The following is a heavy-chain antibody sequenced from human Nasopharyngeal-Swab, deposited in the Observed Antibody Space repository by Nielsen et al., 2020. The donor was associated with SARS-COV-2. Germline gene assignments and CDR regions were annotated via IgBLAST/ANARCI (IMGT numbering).Heavy chain of an antibody. CDR3: ASSPYYYYGMDV. J-gene: IGHJ6*02. Sequence: GGSLRLSCAASGFTFSSYAMHWVRQAPGKGLEYVSAISSNGGSTYYANSVKGRFTISRDNSKNTLYLQMGSLRAEDMAVYYCASSPYYYYGMDVWGQGTTVTVSS. V-gene: IGHV3-64*01. CDR2: ISSNGGST. CDR1: GFTFSSYA.